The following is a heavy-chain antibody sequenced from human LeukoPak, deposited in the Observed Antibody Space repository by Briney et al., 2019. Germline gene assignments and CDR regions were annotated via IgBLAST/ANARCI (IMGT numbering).Heavy chain of an antibody. CDR3: ARAITMVRGVIIGGGWFDP. D-gene: IGHD3-10*01. V-gene: IGHV1-69*06. J-gene: IGHJ5*02. CDR2: IIPIFGTA. Sequence: GASVKVSCKASGYTFTSYDINWVRQATGQGLEWMGGIIPIFGTANYAQKFQGRVTITADKSTSTAYMELSSLRSEDTAVYYCARAITMVRGVIIGGGWFDPWGQGTLVTVSS. CDR1: GYTFTSYD.